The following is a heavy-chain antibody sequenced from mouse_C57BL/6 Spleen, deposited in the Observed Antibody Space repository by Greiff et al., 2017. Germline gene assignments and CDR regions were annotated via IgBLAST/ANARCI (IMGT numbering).Heavy chain of an antibody. D-gene: IGHD4-1*01. CDR1: GYAFSSSW. CDR2: IYPGDGDT. V-gene: IGHV1-82*01. J-gene: IGHJ1*03. CDR3: ARVWDWYFDV. Sequence: QVQLKQSGPELVKPGASVKISCKASGYAFSSSWMNWVKQRPGKGLEWIGRIYPGDGDTNYNGKFKGKATLTADKSSSTAYMQLSSLTSEDSAVYVCARVWDWYFDVWGTGTTVTVSS.